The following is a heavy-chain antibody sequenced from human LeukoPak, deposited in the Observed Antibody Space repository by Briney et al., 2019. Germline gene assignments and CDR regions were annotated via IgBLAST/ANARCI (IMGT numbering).Heavy chain of an antibody. CDR2: ISGSGGST. Sequence: PGGSLRLSCAASGFTFSNAWMSWVRQAPGKGLEWVSAISGSGGSTYYADSVKGRFTISRDNSKNTLYLQMNSLRAEDTAVYYCAKSPGFYSSSWPAPYYYYGMDVWGQGTTVTVSS. D-gene: IGHD6-13*01. J-gene: IGHJ6*02. V-gene: IGHV3-23*01. CDR3: AKSPGFYSSSWPAPYYYYGMDV. CDR1: GFTFSNAW.